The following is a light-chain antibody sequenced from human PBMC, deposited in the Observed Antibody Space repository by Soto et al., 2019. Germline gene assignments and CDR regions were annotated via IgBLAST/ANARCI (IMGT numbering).Light chain of an antibody. CDR2: STN. Sequence: VVTQEPSFSVSPGRTVTLTYGLSSGSVSTSYYPSWYQQTPGQAPRTLIYSTNTRSSGVPDRFSGSILGNKAALTITGAQADDESDYYCVLYMGSGIWVFGGGTTLTVL. V-gene: IGLV8-61*01. CDR1: SGSVSTSYY. J-gene: IGLJ3*02. CDR3: VLYMGSGIWV.